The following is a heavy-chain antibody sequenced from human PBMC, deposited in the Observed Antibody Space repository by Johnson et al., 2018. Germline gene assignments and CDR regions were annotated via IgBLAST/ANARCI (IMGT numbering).Heavy chain of an antibody. D-gene: IGHD4-17*01. CDR2: ISPDGSSA. V-gene: IGHV3-74*01. CDR3: ARGLYGDYVGSEYLQH. J-gene: IGHJ1*01. Sequence: QLVRHGQGTGRVFSLLISPDGSSASYPDSVKGRFTISRDNAKNTLYLQMDSLRVEDTAVYFCARGLYGDYVGSEYLQHWGQGTLVTVSS.